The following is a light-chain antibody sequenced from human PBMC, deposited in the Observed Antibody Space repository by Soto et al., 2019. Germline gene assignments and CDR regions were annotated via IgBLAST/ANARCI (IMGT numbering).Light chain of an antibody. CDR1: SSNIGADYD. CDR2: GNS. Sequence: QSALTQPPSVSGAPGQRVTISCTGSSSNIGADYDVHWYQQLPGTAPKLPIFGNSNRPSGVPDRFSGSKSGTSASLAITGLQAEDEADYYCQSYDTSLSASVFGGGTKVTVL. J-gene: IGLJ2*01. CDR3: QSYDTSLSASV. V-gene: IGLV1-40*01.